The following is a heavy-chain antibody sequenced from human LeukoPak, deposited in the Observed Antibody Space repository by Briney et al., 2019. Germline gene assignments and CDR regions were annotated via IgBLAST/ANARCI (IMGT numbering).Heavy chain of an antibody. CDR3: ARETTVTNRGEFDY. Sequence: SETLSLTCTVSGGSTSSYYWSWIRQPPGKGLEWIGYIYYSGSTNYNPSLKSRVTISVDTSKNRFSLKLSSVTAADTAVYYCARETTVTNRGEFDYWGQGTLVTVSS. V-gene: IGHV4-59*01. D-gene: IGHD4-17*01. J-gene: IGHJ4*02. CDR1: GGSTSSYY. CDR2: IYYSGST.